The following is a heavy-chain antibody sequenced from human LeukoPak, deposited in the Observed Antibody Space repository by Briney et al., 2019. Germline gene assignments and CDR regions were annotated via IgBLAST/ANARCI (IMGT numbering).Heavy chain of an antibody. J-gene: IGHJ4*02. CDR3: AKDPDDSSGYYYFPYYFDY. Sequence: GGSLRLSCAASGFTFSSYAMHWVHQAPGKGLEWVLAISGSGGSTYYADSVKGRFTISRDNSKNTLYLQMNSLRAEDTAVYYCAKDPDDSSGYYYFPYYFDYWGQGTLVTVSS. CDR1: GFTFSSYA. D-gene: IGHD3-22*01. V-gene: IGHV3-23*01. CDR2: ISGSGGST.